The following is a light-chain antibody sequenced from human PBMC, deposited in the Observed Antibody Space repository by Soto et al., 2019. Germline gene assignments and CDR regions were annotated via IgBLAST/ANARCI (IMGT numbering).Light chain of an antibody. V-gene: IGLV2-11*01. Sequence: QSVLTQPRSVSGSLGQSVTISCTGTSSDVRTYNYVSWYQQHPGKAPKVMIYDVSERPSGVPDRFSGSKSGNTASLTISGLQAEDEADYYCCSYAGSPRYGLGTGTKVTVL. CDR3: CSYAGSPRYG. CDR2: DVS. J-gene: IGLJ1*01. CDR1: SSDVRTYNY.